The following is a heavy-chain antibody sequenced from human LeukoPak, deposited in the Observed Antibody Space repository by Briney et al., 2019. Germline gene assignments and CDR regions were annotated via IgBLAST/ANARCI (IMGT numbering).Heavy chain of an antibody. J-gene: IGHJ4*02. D-gene: IGHD1-26*01. CDR3: AKDVRNSGSPFDY. Sequence: GGSLRLSCTGPEFTFSNTWMSWVRQPPGKGLEWAAHTNPAGSDKFYVDSVNGRFTISRDNSKNTVYLQMSSLRADDTAVYFCAKDVRNSGSPFDYWGQGTLVTVSS. CDR2: TNPAGSDK. V-gene: IGHV3-7*03. CDR1: EFTFSNTW.